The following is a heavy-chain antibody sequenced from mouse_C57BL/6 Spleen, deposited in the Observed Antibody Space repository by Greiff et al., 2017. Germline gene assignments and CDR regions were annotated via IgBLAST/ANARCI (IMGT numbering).Heavy chain of an antibody. CDR2: IWGVGST. D-gene: IGHD1-1*01. Sequence: QVQLQQSGPGLVAPSQSLSITCTVSGFSLTSYGVDWVRQSPGKGLEWLGVIWGVGSTNYNSALKSRLSISKDNSKSQVFLKMNSLQTDDTAMYYCARTTGGAMDYWGQGTSVTVSS. J-gene: IGHJ4*01. CDR3: ARTTGGAMDY. V-gene: IGHV2-6*01. CDR1: GFSLTSYG.